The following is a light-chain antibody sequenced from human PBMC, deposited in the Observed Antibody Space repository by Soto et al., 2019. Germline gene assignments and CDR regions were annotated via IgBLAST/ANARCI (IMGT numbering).Light chain of an antibody. CDR1: NIGSDS. CDR3: QVWDGSSDHYV. J-gene: IGLJ1*01. Sequence: SYEVTHPPSVSVAPGETARSTSGGDNIGSDSVHWYQQKPGQAPLLVVYDDSDRPSGIPERFSGFSYGNTATLTISRVEAGDEADYYCQVWDGSSDHYVFGTGTKVTVL. CDR2: DDS. V-gene: IGLV3-21*02.